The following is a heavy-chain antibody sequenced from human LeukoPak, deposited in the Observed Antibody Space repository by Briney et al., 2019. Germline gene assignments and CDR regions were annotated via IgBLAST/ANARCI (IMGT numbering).Heavy chain of an antibody. D-gene: IGHD5-18*01. CDR1: GFTFSSYA. CDR3: ARALPHRRLMDTTMEQHWFDP. V-gene: IGHV3-23*01. Sequence: PGGSLRLSCAASGFTFSSYAMSWVRQAPGKGLEWVLAISGSGGSTYYADSVKGRFTISRDNSKNTLYLQMNSLRSEDTAVYYCARALPHRRLMDTTMEQHWFDPWGQGTLVTVSS. J-gene: IGHJ5*02. CDR2: ISGSGGST.